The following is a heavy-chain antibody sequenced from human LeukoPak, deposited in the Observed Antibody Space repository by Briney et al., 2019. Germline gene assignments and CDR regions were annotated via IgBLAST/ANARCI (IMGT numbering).Heavy chain of an antibody. D-gene: IGHD5-24*01. CDR1: GYSFTNYW. J-gene: IGHJ3*02. CDR2: IYPGDSDT. CDR3: ARHRIQMATRHAFDI. Sequence: GESLKISCKGSGYSFTNYWIGWVRQMPGKGLEWMGIIYPGDSDTRYSPSFQGQVTISADKSISTAYLQWGSLKASDTAMYYCARHRIQMATRHAFDIWGQGTMVTVSS. V-gene: IGHV5-51*01.